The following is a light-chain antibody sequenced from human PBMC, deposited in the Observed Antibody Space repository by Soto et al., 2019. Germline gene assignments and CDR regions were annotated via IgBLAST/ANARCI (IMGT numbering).Light chain of an antibody. CDR3: QQYNNWGT. CDR2: GAS. CDR1: QSVSSN. V-gene: IGKV3-15*01. J-gene: IGKJ1*01. Sequence: EIVMKQSPATLSVSPGERATLSCRASQSVSSNLAWYQQKPGQAPRLLIYGASTRATGIPARFSGSGSGTEFTITISSLQSEDFAVYYCQQYNNWGTFGQGTKVEIK.